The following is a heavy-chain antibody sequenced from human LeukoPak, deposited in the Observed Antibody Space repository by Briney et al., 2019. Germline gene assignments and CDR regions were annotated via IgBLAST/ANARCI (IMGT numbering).Heavy chain of an antibody. Sequence: SETLSLTCSVSGGSMRISHYYWGWIRQPPGKGLEWIGSVYYSGRTDYNPSVKSRVTVSADPSKTQFSLKLTSVTAADTAVYYCATRGDYSDTSGNSYDALDIWGQGTMVTVSS. CDR1: GGSMRISHYY. CDR2: VYYSGRT. D-gene: IGHD3-22*01. V-gene: IGHV4-39*07. J-gene: IGHJ3*02. CDR3: ATRGDYSDTSGNSYDALDI.